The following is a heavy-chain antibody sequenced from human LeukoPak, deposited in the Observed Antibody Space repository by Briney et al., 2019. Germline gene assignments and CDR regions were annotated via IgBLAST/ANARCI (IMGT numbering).Heavy chain of an antibody. CDR2: ISGSGGST. CDR3: ASSIAALMGGNDAFDV. Sequence: PGASLRLSCAASGFTFSSCAMSWVRQAPGKGLERVSGISGSGGSTFYADSVKGRFTISRDNSKNTVSLQMNSLRAEDTAVYYCASSIAALMGGNDAFDVWGEGTMVTVSS. CDR1: GFTFSSCA. D-gene: IGHD6-6*01. V-gene: IGHV3-23*01. J-gene: IGHJ3*01.